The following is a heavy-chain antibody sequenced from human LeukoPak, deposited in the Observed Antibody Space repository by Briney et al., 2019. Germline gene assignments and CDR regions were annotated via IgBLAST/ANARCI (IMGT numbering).Heavy chain of an antibody. CDR1: GGSISSYY. D-gene: IGHD3-10*01. CDR3: ARALWFGELYYFDY. CDR2: IYYSGST. V-gene: IGHV4-59*01. Sequence: KPSETLSLTCTVSGGSISSYYWSWIRQPPGKGLEWLGYIYYSGSTNYNPPLKSRVTISVDTSKNQFSLKLSSVTAADTAVYYCARALWFGELYYFDYWGQGTMVTVSS. J-gene: IGHJ4*03.